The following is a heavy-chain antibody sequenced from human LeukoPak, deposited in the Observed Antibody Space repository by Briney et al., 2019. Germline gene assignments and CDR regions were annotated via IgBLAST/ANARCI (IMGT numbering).Heavy chain of an antibody. CDR3: ASGDLEFDY. Sequence: SGTLSLTCTVSGGSISSSSYYWGWIRQPPGKGLEWIGSIYYSGSTYYNPSLKSRVTISVDTSKNQFSLKLSSVTAADTAVYYCASGDLEFDYWGQGTLVTVSS. CDR1: GGSISSSSYY. V-gene: IGHV4-39*01. CDR2: IYYSGST. D-gene: IGHD2-21*02. J-gene: IGHJ4*02.